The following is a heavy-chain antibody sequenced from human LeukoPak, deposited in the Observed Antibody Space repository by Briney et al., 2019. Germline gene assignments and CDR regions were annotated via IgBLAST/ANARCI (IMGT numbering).Heavy chain of an antibody. J-gene: IGHJ4*02. CDR3: TTSVYYYDSSGYLAYYFDY. Sequence: GGSLRLSCAASGFTFSNAWMSWVRQAPGKGLEWVGRIKSKTDGGTTGYAAPVRGRFTISRDDSKNTLYLQMNSLKTEDTAVYYCTTSVYYYDSSGYLAYYFDYWGQGTLVTVSS. V-gene: IGHV3-15*01. CDR2: IKSKTDGGTT. CDR1: GFTFSNAW. D-gene: IGHD3-22*01.